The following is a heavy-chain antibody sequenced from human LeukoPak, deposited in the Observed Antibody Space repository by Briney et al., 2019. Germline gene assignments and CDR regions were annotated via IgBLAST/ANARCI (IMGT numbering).Heavy chain of an antibody. CDR2: IYHSGSP. V-gene: IGHV4-39*02. J-gene: IGHJ5*02. CDR1: GGSISSSSFY. D-gene: IGHD4-17*01. CDR3: AKDYGDYSLA. Sequence: PLETLSLTCTVSGGSISSSSFYWGWIRQPPGKGLEWIGTIYHSGSPYYNPSLNSRVTISGDTSKNQFSLKLSSVTAADTAEYYCAKDYGDYSLAWGQGTLVTVSS.